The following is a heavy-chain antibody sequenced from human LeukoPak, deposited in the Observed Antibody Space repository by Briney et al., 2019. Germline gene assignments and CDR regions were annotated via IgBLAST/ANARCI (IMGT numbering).Heavy chain of an antibody. CDR1: GFTFSSYA. Sequence: GGSLRLSCAASGFTFSSYAMSWVRQAPGKGLEWVSAISGSGGSTYYADSVKGRFTISRDNSKNTLYLQMSSLRAEDTAVYYCAKGDDIVVVPAAMGLGYWGQGTLVTVSS. D-gene: IGHD2-2*01. CDR3: AKGDDIVVVPAAMGLGY. V-gene: IGHV3-23*01. J-gene: IGHJ4*02. CDR2: ISGSGGST.